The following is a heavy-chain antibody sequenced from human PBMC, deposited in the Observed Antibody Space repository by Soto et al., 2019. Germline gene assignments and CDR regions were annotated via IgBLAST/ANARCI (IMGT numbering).Heavy chain of an antibody. CDR2: IWYDGSNK. CDR3: AREDSSGSYYYYYGMDV. V-gene: IGHV3-33*01. D-gene: IGHD6-19*01. Sequence: VAVIWYDGSNKYYADSVKGRFTISRDNSKNTLYLQMNSLRAEDTAVYYCAREDSSGSYYYYYGMDVWGQGTTVTVSS. J-gene: IGHJ6*02.